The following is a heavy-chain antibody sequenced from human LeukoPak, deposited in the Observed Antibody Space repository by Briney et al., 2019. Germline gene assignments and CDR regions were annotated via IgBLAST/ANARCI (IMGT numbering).Heavy chain of an antibody. J-gene: IGHJ4*02. V-gene: IGHV3-30*02. CDR1: GFTFSSYG. CDR2: IRYDGSNK. Sequence: ESGGSLRLSCAASGFTFSSYGMHWVRQAPGKGLEWVAFIRYDGSNKYYADSVKGRFTISRDNSKNTLYLQMNSLRAEDTALYYCARDLGYSGYEGFDYWGQGTLVTVSS. CDR3: ARDLGYSGYEGFDY. D-gene: IGHD5-12*01.